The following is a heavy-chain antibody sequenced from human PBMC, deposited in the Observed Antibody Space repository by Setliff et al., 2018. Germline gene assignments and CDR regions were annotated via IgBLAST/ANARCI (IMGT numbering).Heavy chain of an antibody. CDR1: GGSFSSYG. J-gene: IGHJ6*03. CDR3: AREGVDTRSSTDYRYYMDV. CDR2: TIPMFGTT. V-gene: IGHV1-69*05. Sequence: GASVKVSCKASGGSFSSYGITWVRQAPGQGLEWMGGTIPMFGTTNYAQKFQGRVTIITDESTSTAYMELSSLRSEDTAVYFCAREGVDTRSSTDYRYYMDVWGKGTKVTVSS. D-gene: IGHD5-18*01.